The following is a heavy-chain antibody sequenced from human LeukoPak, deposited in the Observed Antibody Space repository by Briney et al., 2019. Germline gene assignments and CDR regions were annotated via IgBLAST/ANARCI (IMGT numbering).Heavy chain of an antibody. V-gene: IGHV3-21*01. CDR3: AAIGGIAVAGSAFDY. CDR1: GFTFSSYS. J-gene: IGHJ4*02. Sequence: GGSLRLSCAASGFTFSSYSMNWVRQAPGKGLEWVSSISSSSSYIYYADSVKGRFTISRDNAKNSLYLQMNSLRAEDTAVYYCAAIGGIAVAGSAFDYWGQGTLVTVSS. CDR2: ISSSSSYI. D-gene: IGHD6-19*01.